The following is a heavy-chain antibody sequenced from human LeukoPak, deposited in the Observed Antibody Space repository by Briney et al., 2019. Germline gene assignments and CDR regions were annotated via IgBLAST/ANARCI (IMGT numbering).Heavy chain of an antibody. V-gene: IGHV4-34*01. J-gene: IGHJ4*02. CDR2: INHSGST. CDR3: ARDNGDYGPDFDY. D-gene: IGHD4-17*01. CDR1: GGSFSGYY. Sequence: PSETLSLTCAVYGGSFSGYYWSWIRQPPGKGLEWIGEINHSGSTNYNPSLKSRVTISVDTSKNQFSLKLSSVTAADTAVYYCARDNGDYGPDFDYWGQGTLVTVSS.